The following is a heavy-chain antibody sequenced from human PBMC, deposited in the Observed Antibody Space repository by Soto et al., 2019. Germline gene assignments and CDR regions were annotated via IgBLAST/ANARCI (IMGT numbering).Heavy chain of an antibody. Sequence: GASVKVSCKASGYTFTSYGISWVRQAPGQGLEWMGWISAYNGNTNYAQKLQGRVTMTTDTSTSTAYMELRSLRSDDTAVYYCARAAGSVLRYFDWPGGFDYWGQGTLVTVSS. CDR2: ISAYNGNT. J-gene: IGHJ4*02. CDR3: ARAAGSVLRYFDWPGGFDY. CDR1: GYTFTSYG. D-gene: IGHD3-9*01. V-gene: IGHV1-18*01.